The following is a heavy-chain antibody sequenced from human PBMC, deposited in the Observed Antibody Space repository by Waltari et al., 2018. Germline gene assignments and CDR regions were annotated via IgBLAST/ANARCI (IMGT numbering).Heavy chain of an antibody. CDR2: ISPILADA. D-gene: IGHD3-22*01. V-gene: IGHV1-69*04. CDR3: ARGPDYDSSGYYFGIPFAG. CDR1: GGTFSSYA. J-gene: IGHJ4*02. Sequence: QVQLVQSGAEVKKPGSSVKVSCKASGGTFSSYAISWVRQAPGQGIEWMGRISPILADANYAPKFQGRVTSTADKSTSTTYMELGSLRSEDTAVYYCARGPDYDSSGYYFGIPFAGWGQGTLVTVSS.